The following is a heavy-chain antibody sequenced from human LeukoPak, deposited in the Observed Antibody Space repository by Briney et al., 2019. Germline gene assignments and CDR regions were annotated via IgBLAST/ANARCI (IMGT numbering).Heavy chain of an antibody. V-gene: IGHV5-51*01. D-gene: IGHD5-24*01. CDR3: ARVPVEMATIPYYFDY. J-gene: IGHJ4*02. CDR1: GYSFTSYW. Sequence: GESLKISCKGSGYSFTSYWIGWVRQMPGKGLEWMGIIYPGDSDTRYSPSFQGQVTISADKSISTAYLQWSSLKASDTAMYYCARVPVEMATIPYYFDYCGQGTLVTVSS. CDR2: IYPGDSDT.